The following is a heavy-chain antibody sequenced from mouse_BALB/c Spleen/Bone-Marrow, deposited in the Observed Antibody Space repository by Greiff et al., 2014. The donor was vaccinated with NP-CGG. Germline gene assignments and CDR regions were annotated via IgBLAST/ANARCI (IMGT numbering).Heavy chain of an antibody. CDR2: IDPYSGGT. V-gene: IGHV1S135*01. CDR3: SRGVLAYFDY. J-gene: IGHJ2*01. D-gene: IGHD2-14*01. Sequence: VQLKESGPELVKPGASVKVSCKASGYAFTNYNMNWVKQSHGKSLEWIGYIDPYSGGTNYNLKFRGKATLTVDKSSSTAYMHLNSLTSEDSAVYYCSRGVLAYFDYWGQGTTLTVSS. CDR1: GYAFTNYN.